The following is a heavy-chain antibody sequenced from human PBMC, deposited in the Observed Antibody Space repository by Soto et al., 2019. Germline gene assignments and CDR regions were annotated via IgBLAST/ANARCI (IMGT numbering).Heavy chain of an antibody. V-gene: IGHV4-31*03. J-gene: IGHJ4*02. Sequence: SETLSLTCTVSGASISTGGYYRSWIRQHPGKGLEWIGYIYYSGSTYYNPSLKSRVTISVDTSTNQSSLKLSSVTAADTAVYYCARSADYGDLNFDYWGQGTLVTVSS. CDR1: GASISTGGYY. CDR2: IYYSGST. CDR3: ARSADYGDLNFDY. D-gene: IGHD4-17*01.